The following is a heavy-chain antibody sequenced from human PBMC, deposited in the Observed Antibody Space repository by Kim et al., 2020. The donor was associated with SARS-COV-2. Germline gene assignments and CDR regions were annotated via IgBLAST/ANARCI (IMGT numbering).Heavy chain of an antibody. CDR3: ARAYYDSSGYYYRGYFDY. D-gene: IGHD3-22*01. J-gene: IGHJ4*02. V-gene: IGHV1-69*04. Sequence: QGRVTITADKSTSTAYMELRSLRSEDTAVYYCARAYYDSSGYYYRGYFDYWGQGTLVTVSS.